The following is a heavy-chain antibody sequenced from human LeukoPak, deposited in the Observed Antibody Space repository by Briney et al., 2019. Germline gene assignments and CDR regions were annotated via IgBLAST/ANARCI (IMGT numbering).Heavy chain of an antibody. D-gene: IGHD4-17*01. V-gene: IGHV3-23*01. J-gene: IGHJ4*02. CDR1: GFSFSIYA. CDR3: ARDGATATVTTVYYFDY. Sequence: GGSLRLSCAASGFSFSIYAMSWVRQAPGKGPEWVSGISGGGGSTYYADSVKGRFTISRDNSKNTLHLQMNSLRAEDTAVYYCARDGATATVTTVYYFDYWGQGTLVTVSS. CDR2: ISGGGGST.